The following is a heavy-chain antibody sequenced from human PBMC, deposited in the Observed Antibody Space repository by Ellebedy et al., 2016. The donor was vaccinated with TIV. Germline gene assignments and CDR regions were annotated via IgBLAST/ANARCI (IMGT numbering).Heavy chain of an antibody. CDR1: GFTFSNAW. J-gene: IGHJ4*02. Sequence: GESLKISCVGSGFTFSNAWMTWVRQAPGKGLDWVGRIKSESNGGTTDYAAPVKGRFTISRDDSKNTLYLQMNSLKTEDTAVYYCTTVGGWSPSLGYWGQGSLVTVSS. CDR3: TTVGGWSPSLGY. D-gene: IGHD6-19*01. V-gene: IGHV3-15*01. CDR2: IKSESNGGTT.